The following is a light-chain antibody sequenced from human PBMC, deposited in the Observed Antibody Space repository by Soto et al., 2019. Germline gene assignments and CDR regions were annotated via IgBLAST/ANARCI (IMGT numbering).Light chain of an antibody. V-gene: IGLV2-8*01. CDR1: SSDIGGYNY. J-gene: IGLJ2*01. Sequence: QSALTQPPSASGSPGQSVTISCTGSSSDIGGYNYVSWYQQHPGTAPHLIIYEVSKRPSGVSDRFSGSKSGSTASLTVSGLQAADEAHYFCSSYAGSDKFVIFGGGTKLTV. CDR3: SSYAGSDKFVI. CDR2: EVS.